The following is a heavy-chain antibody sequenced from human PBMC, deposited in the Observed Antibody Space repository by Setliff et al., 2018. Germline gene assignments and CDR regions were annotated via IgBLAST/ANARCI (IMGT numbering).Heavy chain of an antibody. CDR1: GFTFSSYS. D-gene: IGHD2-15*01. J-gene: IGHJ6*02. CDR2: IISSGSHI. V-gene: IGHV3-21*01. CDR3: TRDYGFCSGGSCSYYGMDV. Sequence: EGSLRLSCAASGFTFSSYSMNWVRQAPGKGLEWVSSIISSGSHIYYADSVKGRFTSSRDNAKNSLYLQMNSLRADDTAVYYCTRDYGFCSGGSCSYYGMDVWGQGTTVTVSS.